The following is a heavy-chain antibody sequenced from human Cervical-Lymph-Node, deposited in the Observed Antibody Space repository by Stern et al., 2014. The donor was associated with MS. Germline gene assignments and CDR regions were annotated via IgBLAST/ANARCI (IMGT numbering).Heavy chain of an antibody. D-gene: IGHD2-2*01. CDR3: ARVTVVEPVAVGYMDV. Sequence: VQLVQSGAEVKKPGSSVKVSCKVSGGTFNTYAFTWVRQAPGQGPEWMGGIIPIFGSANYAQKFQGRVTSTADESTSTTYMEVSSLRSEDTAVYYCARVTVVEPVAVGYMDVWGQGTTVTVSS. J-gene: IGHJ6*02. CDR1: GGTFNTYA. CDR2: IIPIFGSA. V-gene: IGHV1-69*01.